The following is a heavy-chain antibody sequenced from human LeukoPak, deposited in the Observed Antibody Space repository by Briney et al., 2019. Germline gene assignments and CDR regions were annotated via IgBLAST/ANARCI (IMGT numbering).Heavy chain of an antibody. CDR2: IHYSGST. V-gene: IGHV4-59*01. D-gene: IGHD4-11*01. Sequence: XETLXXXCXVSGGSITNYYWTXIRQPPGKGXXWXGYIHYSGSTNYNPSLKSRVTISVDTSKNQFSLKLSSVTAADTAVYYCARASVTYYYYYYMDVWGKGTTVTVSS. CDR1: GGSITNYY. J-gene: IGHJ6*03. CDR3: ARASVTYYYYYYMDV.